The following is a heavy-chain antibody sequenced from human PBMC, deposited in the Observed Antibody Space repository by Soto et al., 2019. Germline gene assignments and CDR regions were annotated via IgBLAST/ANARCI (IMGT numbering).Heavy chain of an antibody. CDR2: IYYSGNT. D-gene: IGHD4-4*01. V-gene: IGHV4-59*01. Sequence: SETLSLTCAVSGGSISSYYWSWIRQPPGKGLECIGYIYYSGNTKYNPSLESRVTISVDMSKNQFSLKLRSVTAADTAVYYCARAPNDYNYHYYGMDVWGQGTTVTVSS. J-gene: IGHJ6*02. CDR3: ARAPNDYNYHYYGMDV. CDR1: GGSISSYY.